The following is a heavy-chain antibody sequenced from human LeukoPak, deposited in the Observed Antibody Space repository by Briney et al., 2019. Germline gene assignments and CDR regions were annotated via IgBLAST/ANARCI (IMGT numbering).Heavy chain of an antibody. CDR3: AREGHDILTGSYYFDY. CDR2: IYHSGST. J-gene: IGHJ4*02. Sequence: SQTLSLTCAVSGGSISSGGYSCSWIRQPPGKGLEWIGYIYHSGSTYYNPSLKSRVTISVDRSKNQFSLKLSSVTAADTAVYYCAREGHDILTGSYYFDYWGQGTLVTVSS. CDR1: GGSISSGGYS. V-gene: IGHV4-30-2*01. D-gene: IGHD3-9*01.